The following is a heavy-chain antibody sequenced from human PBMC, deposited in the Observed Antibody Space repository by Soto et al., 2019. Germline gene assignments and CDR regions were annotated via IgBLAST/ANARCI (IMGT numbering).Heavy chain of an antibody. D-gene: IGHD2-2*01. CDR1: GYTLTELS. J-gene: IGHJ6*02. CDR3: ATDGEYQLLVDSSSRGMDV. Sequence: ASVKVSCKVSGYTLTELSMHWARQAPGKGLEWMGGFDPEDGETIYAQKFQGRVTMTEDTSTGTAYMELSSLRSEDTAVYYCATDGEYQLLVDSSSRGMDVWGQGTTVTVSS. CDR2: FDPEDGET. V-gene: IGHV1-24*01.